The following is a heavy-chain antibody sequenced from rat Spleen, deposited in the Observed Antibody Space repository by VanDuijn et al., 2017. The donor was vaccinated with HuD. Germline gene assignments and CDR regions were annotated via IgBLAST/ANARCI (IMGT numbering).Heavy chain of an antibody. Sequence: QVQLKESGPGLVQPSQTLSLTCTVAGFSLTSYNVHWVRQPPGKGLEWMGVIWNTGGTRYNSALKSRLSISKDTSKSQVFLKMNSLQTEDTATYYCAGGDYEPRGYWGQGVMVTVSS. CDR1: GFSLTSYN. J-gene: IGHJ2*01. V-gene: IGHV2-41*01. CDR2: IWNTGGT. CDR3: AGGDYEPRGY. D-gene: IGHD1-11*01.